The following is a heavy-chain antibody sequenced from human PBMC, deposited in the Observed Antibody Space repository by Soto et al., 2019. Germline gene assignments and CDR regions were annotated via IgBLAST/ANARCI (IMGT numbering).Heavy chain of an antibody. CDR1: GGTFSSYT. D-gene: IGHD3-16*01. J-gene: IGHJ6*02. CDR2: IIPILGIA. CDR3: VRGGVGMDG. V-gene: IGHV1-69*02. Sequence: QVQLVQSGAEVTKPGSSVKVSCKASGGTFSSYTISWVRQAPGQGLEWMGRIIPILGIANYAQKFQGILTMTADKYTRTANRELSSLRCGDRIVWFYVRGGVGMDGWGQGTTFTVS.